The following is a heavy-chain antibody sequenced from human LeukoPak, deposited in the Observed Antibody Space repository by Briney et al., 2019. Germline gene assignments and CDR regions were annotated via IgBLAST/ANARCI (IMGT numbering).Heavy chain of an antibody. CDR1: GFTFSSYA. CDR2: ISGSGSST. V-gene: IGHV3-23*01. CDR3: AKDVGKWESLHFFDY. Sequence: GGSLRLSCAASGFTFSSYAMNWVRQAPGKGLEWVSVISGSGSSTYYADSVKGRFTISRDDSRNTLYLQMNSLRGDDTAVYYCAKDVGKWESLHFFDYWGQGTLVTVSS. D-gene: IGHD1-26*01. J-gene: IGHJ4*02.